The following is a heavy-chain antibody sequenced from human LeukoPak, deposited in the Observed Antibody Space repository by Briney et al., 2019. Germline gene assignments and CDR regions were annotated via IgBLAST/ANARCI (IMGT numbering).Heavy chain of an antibody. CDR1: GFTFNKYA. J-gene: IGHJ4*02. CDR2: ISPSDGNT. D-gene: IGHD4-17*01. V-gene: IGHV3-23*01. CDR3: AKDSSVPYGITD. Sequence: QPGGSLRLSCAASGFTFNKYAMSWVRQAPGKGLQWVSAISPSDGNTFYADSVKGRFTISRDNSKNTLSLQMNRLRAEDTALYYCAKDSSVPYGITDWGQGTLVTVSS.